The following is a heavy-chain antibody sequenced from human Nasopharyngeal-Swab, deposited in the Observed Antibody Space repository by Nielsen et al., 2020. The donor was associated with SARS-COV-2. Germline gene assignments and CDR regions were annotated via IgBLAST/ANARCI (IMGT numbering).Heavy chain of an antibody. CDR3: ARLRGSAFYYYYLDV. CDR2: IYPDDSDT. D-gene: IGHD2-15*01. CDR1: GYSFTTFW. Sequence: GESLKISCKGSGYSFTTFWITWVRQMPGKGLEWMGIIYPDDSDTRYSQSFQGQVTFSVDKSTSTAYLQWSSLEASDTAMYYCARLRGSAFYYYYLDVWGKGTTVTVSS. V-gene: IGHV5-51*01. J-gene: IGHJ6*03.